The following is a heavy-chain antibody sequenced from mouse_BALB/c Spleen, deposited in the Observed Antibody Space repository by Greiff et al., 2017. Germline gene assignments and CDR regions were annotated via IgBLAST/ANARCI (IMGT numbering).Heavy chain of an antibody. CDR2: ISSGSSTI. CDR1: GFTFSSFG. CDR3: ARGRDFAY. Sequence: EVMLVESGGGLVQPGGSRKLSCAASGFTFSSFGMHWVRQAPEKGLEWVAYISSGSSTIYYADTVKGRFTISRDNPKNTLFLQMTSLRSEDTAMYYCARGRDFAYWGQGTLVTVSA. V-gene: IGHV5-17*02. J-gene: IGHJ3*01.